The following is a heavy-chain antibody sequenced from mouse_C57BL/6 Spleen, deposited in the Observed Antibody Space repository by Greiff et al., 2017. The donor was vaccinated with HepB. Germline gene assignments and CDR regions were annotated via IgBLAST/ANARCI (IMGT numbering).Heavy chain of an antibody. V-gene: IGHV1-15*01. D-gene: IGHD2-4*01. J-gene: IGHJ2*01. CDR3: TRSYDYDGYFGY. Sequence: QVQLQQSGAELVRPGASVTLSCKASGYTFTDYEMHWVKQTPVHGLEWIGAIDPETGGTAYNHKFKGKAILTADKSSSTAYMELRSLTSEDSAVYYCTRSYDYDGYFGYWGQGTTLTVSS. CDR1: GYTFTDYE. CDR2: IDPETGGT.